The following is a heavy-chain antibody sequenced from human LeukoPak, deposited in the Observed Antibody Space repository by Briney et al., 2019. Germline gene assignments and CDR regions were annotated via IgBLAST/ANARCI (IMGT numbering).Heavy chain of an antibody. CDR1: GFTFSNYG. D-gene: IGHD3-10*01. CDR3: AKDRSTGSYAGFDS. CDR2: ISYDGINT. J-gene: IGHJ4*02. Sequence: PGRSLRLSCAASGFTFSNYGMHWGRHAPGKGLEWVAYISYDGINTYSADSVKGRFTISRDNSKNTLYLQMNSLSAEDTAVFYSAKDRSTGSYAGFDSWGQGTLLTVSS. V-gene: IGHV3-30*18.